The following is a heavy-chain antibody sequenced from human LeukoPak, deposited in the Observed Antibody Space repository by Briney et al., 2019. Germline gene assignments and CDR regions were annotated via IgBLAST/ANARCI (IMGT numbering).Heavy chain of an antibody. CDR3: ARGLYCSESSCYSRPFDY. Sequence: GGSLRLSCAASGFTSSSYWMHWVRQAPGKGLVWVSLINSDGSNTDYAVSVKGRFTISRDNAKNTLYLQMNSLRVEDTAVYYCARGLYCSESSCYSRPFDYWGQGTLVTVSP. D-gene: IGHD2-15*01. CDR1: GFTSSSYW. CDR2: INSDGSNT. V-gene: IGHV3-74*01. J-gene: IGHJ4*02.